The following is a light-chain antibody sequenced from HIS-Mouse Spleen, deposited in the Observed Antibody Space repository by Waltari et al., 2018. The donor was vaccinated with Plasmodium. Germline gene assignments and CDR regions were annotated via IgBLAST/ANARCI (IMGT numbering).Light chain of an antibody. CDR3: SSYTSSSTLNYV. CDR1: SSSVGGYNY. V-gene: IGLV2-14*03. J-gene: IGLJ1*01. Sequence: QSALTQPASVSGSPGQSIPISCPGPSSSVGGYNYVPLYQQHPGNAPKLMIYDVSNRPSGVSNRFSGSKSGNTASLTISGLQAEDEADYYCSSYTSSSTLNYVFGTGTKVTVL. CDR2: DVS.